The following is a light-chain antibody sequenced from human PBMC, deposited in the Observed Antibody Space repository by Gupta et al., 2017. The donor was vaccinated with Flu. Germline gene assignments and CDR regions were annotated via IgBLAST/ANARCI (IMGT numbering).Light chain of an antibody. CDR1: SGDVGGYDY. CDR2: DVS. V-gene: IGLV2-11*01. J-gene: IGLJ3*02. CDR3: CSYAGMYTWV. Sequence: QSALTQPHSVSGSPGQSVTISCTGTSGDVGGYDYVSWYQQHPGKVPKLLIYDVSERPSGVPDRFSGSKSGNTASLTISGLQSEDEADYYCCSYAGMYTWVFGGGNKLTVL.